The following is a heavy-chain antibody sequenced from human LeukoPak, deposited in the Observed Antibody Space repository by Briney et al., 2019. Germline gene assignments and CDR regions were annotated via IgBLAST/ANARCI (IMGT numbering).Heavy chain of an antibody. Sequence: ASVKVSCKASGYTFTSYDINWVRQATGQGLEWMEWMNPNSGNTGYAQKFQGRVTITRNTSISTAYMELSSLRSEDTAVYYCARVVVAATVWYFDLWGRGTLVTVSS. CDR3: ARVVVAATVWYFDL. CDR2: MNPNSGNT. J-gene: IGHJ2*01. D-gene: IGHD2-15*01. CDR1: GYTFTSYD. V-gene: IGHV1-8*03.